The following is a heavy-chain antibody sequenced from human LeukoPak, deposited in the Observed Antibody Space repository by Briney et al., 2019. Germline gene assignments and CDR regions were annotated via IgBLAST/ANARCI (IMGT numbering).Heavy chain of an antibody. Sequence: PGGSLRLSCAASGFTFSSYGMSWVRQAPGKGLEWVSVIYSCGSTYYADSVKGRFTISRDNSKNTLYLQMNSLRAEDTAVYYCAKVGAGRIKGYYYYYMDVWGKGTTVTVSS. V-gene: IGHV3-66*01. D-gene: IGHD3-16*01. J-gene: IGHJ6*03. CDR2: IYSCGST. CDR3: AKVGAGRIKGYYYYYMDV. CDR1: GFTFSSYG.